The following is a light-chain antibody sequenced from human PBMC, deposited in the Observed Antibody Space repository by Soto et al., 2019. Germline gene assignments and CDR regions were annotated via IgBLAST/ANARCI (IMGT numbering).Light chain of an antibody. Sequence: DIQMTQSPSSLSASLGDRVTITCRASQGIRNGLGWYQQKPGKAPKRLIYAASTLQSGVPSRFSGSGSGTEFTLTISSLQTEDFATYYCLQHNNYPLTFGGGTKV. CDR2: AAS. CDR3: LQHNNYPLT. CDR1: QGIRNG. J-gene: IGKJ4*01. V-gene: IGKV1-17*01.